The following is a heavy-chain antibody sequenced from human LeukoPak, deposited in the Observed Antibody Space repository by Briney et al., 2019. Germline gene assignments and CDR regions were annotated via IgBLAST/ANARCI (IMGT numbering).Heavy chain of an antibody. D-gene: IGHD6-19*01. CDR1: GYTFTSYY. Sequence: ASVKVFCKASGYTFTSYYMHWVRQAPGQGLEWMGIINPSGGSTSYAQKFQGRVTMTRDTSTSTVYMELSSLRSEDTAVYYCARDELWASSGWRYFDYWGQGTLVTVSS. V-gene: IGHV1-46*01. CDR2: INPSGGST. CDR3: ARDELWASSGWRYFDY. J-gene: IGHJ4*02.